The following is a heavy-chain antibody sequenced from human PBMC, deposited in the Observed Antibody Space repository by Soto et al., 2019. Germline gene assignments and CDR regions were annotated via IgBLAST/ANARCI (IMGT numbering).Heavy chain of an antibody. J-gene: IGHJ6*02. CDR1: GFTVSSNY. CDR2: IYSAGNT. Sequence: EVQLVESGGDLVQPGGSLRLSCAASGFTVSSNYMSWVRQAPGKGLEWISIIYSAGNTYYADSVKGRFTISRDNSKNKLYLQMNRLGAEDKAVYYWARDFVVGGPTINYYYGMDVWGQGTTVTVSS. CDR3: ARDFVVGGPTINYYYGMDV. D-gene: IGHD1-26*01. V-gene: IGHV3-66*01.